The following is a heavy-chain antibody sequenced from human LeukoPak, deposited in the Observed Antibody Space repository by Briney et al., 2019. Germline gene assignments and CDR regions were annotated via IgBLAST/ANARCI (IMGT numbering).Heavy chain of an antibody. CDR2: IIPIFGTA. D-gene: IGHD2-2*01. V-gene: IGHV1-69*05. Sequence: ASVKVSFKGSGGTFSSCAISWVRQAPGQGLEWMGGIIPIFGTANYAQKFQGRVTITTDESTSTAYMELSSLRSEDTAVYYCARGGWVVPAAGRSTHYYYYMDVWGKGTTMTVSS. CDR1: GGTFSSCA. J-gene: IGHJ6*03. CDR3: ARGGWVVPAAGRSTHYYYYMDV.